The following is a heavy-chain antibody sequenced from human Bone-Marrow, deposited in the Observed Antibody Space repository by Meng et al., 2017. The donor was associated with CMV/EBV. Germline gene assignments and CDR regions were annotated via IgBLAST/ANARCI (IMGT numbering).Heavy chain of an antibody. Sequence: SVKVSCKASGGTFSSYAISWVRQAPGHGLEWMGGIIPIFGTANYAQKFQGRVTITTDESTSTAYMELSSLRSEDTAVYYCARDKEDSGYSNWFDPWGQGTLVTVSS. CDR1: GGTFSSYA. J-gene: IGHJ5*02. D-gene: IGHD5-12*01. V-gene: IGHV1-69*05. CDR3: ARDKEDSGYSNWFDP. CDR2: IIPIFGTA.